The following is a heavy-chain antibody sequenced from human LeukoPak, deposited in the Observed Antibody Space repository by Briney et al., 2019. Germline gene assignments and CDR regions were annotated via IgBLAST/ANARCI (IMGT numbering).Heavy chain of an antibody. Sequence: GASVTVSCTASGGTFSSYAISWVRQAPGQGLEWMGGIIPIFGTANYAQKFQGRVTITADESTSTAYMELSSLRSEDTAVYYCAREGLDTAMVTFDYWGQGTLVTVSS. CDR2: IIPIFGTA. V-gene: IGHV1-69*13. CDR3: AREGLDTAMVTFDY. CDR1: GGTFSSYA. D-gene: IGHD5-18*01. J-gene: IGHJ4*02.